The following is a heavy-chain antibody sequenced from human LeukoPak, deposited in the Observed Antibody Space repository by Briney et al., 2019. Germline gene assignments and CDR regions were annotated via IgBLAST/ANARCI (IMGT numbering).Heavy chain of an antibody. J-gene: IGHJ5*02. CDR3: ARDRDSSSWYGGHNWFDP. Sequence: PGGSLRLSCAASGFTFSSYLMHWVRQAPGKGLVWVSRINSDGSSTSYADSVKGRFTISRDNAKNTLYLQMNSLRAEDTAVYYCARDRDSSSWYGGHNWFDPWGQGTLVTVSS. D-gene: IGHD6-13*01. CDR1: GFTFSSYL. CDR2: INSDGSST. V-gene: IGHV3-74*01.